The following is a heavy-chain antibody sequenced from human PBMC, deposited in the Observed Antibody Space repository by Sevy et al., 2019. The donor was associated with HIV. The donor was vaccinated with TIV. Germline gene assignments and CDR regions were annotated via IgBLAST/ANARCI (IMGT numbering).Heavy chain of an antibody. CDR3: ARANNWKGAFDL. D-gene: IGHD1-1*01. CDR1: GFIVSSNY. V-gene: IGHV3-53*01. Sequence: GGSLRLSCAVSGFIVSSNYMSWVHQAPGKGLEWVSVIYSGGNTSYADSVKGRFTISRDISKNTLDLQMNSLRAEDTAVYYCARANNWKGAFDLWGQGTMVTVSS. J-gene: IGHJ3*01. CDR2: IYSGGNT.